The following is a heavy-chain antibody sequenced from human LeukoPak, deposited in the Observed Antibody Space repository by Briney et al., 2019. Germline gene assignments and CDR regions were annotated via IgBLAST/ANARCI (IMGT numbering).Heavy chain of an antibody. CDR1: GLIVSGDF. CDR3: ARERGRGRDSPWFDY. J-gene: IGHJ4*02. V-gene: IGHV3-53*01. D-gene: IGHD1-26*01. Sequence: GGSLRLSCAASGLIVSGDFMSWVRQAPGKGLEWVSVIYSDGSTYYADSVKGRFTISRDNSKNTLDLQMTGLRAEDTAVYYCARERGRGRDSPWFDYWGQGTLVTVSS. CDR2: IYSDGST.